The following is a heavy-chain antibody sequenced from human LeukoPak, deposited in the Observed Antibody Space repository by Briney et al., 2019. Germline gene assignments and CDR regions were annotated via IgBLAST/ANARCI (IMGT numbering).Heavy chain of an antibody. V-gene: IGHV3-30*04. J-gene: IGHJ4*02. CDR1: GFTFSSYA. CDR2: ISYDGSNK. D-gene: IGHD5-12*01. Sequence: GGSLRLSCAASGFTFSSYAIHWVRQAPGKGLEWVAFISYDGSNKYYADSVKGRFTISRDNSKNTLYLQMNSLRAEDTAVYYCARATSHDSGRFYWGQGTLVTVSS. CDR3: ARATSHDSGRFY.